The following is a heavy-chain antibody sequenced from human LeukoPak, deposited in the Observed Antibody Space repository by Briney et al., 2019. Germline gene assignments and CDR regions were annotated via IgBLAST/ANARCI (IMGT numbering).Heavy chain of an antibody. J-gene: IGHJ4*02. Sequence: GGSLRLSCLTSGFTLSTNAMSWVRQAPGKGLEWVSYISSSSSTIYYADSVKGRFTISRDNAKNSLYLQMSSLRDEDTAVYYCARARASGRSGFDYWGQGTLVTVSS. V-gene: IGHV3-48*02. D-gene: IGHD2-15*01. CDR3: ARARASGRSGFDY. CDR1: GFTLSTNA. CDR2: ISSSSSTI.